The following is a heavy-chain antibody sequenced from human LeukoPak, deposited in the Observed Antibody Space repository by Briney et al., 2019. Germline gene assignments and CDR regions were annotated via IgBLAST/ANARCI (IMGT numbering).Heavy chain of an antibody. J-gene: IGHJ5*02. CDR1: GFTVSSNY. CDR3: ARDRGYYGSGSYQTKNWFDP. V-gene: IGHV3-53*01. D-gene: IGHD3-10*01. CDR2: IYSGGST. Sequence: GGSLRLSCAASGFTVSSNYMSWVRQAPGKGLEWVSVIYSGGSTYYADSVKGRFTISRDNSKNTVYLQMNSLRAEDTAVYYCARDRGYYGSGSYQTKNWFDPWGQGTLVTVSS.